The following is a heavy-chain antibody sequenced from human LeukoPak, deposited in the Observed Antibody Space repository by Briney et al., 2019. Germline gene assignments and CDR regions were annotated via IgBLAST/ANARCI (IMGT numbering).Heavy chain of an antibody. J-gene: IGHJ4*02. V-gene: IGHV3-21*01. Sequence: GGSLRLSCVASGLTFSSNSMNWDRQAPGKGREWLSSISSSSRYIYYADSAKGRFTIPRDNAKNSPYLQMNSLRAEDTAVYYCARGLHPEGDFDYWGQGTLVTVSS. CDR3: ARGLHPEGDFDY. CDR2: ISSSSRYI. CDR1: GLTFSSNS.